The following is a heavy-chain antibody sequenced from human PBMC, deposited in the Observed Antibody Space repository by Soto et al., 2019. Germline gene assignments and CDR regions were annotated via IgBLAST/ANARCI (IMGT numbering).Heavy chain of an antibody. D-gene: IGHD3-9*01. CDR3: AVNILTAPFDY. Sequence: VLVKVSCKTSGYGFSSYGISWVRQAPGQGLEWMGWISAYNGNTNYAQKLQGRVTMTTDTSTSTAYMELRSLRSDDTAVYYCAVNILTAPFDYWGQGTLVTVSS. CDR2: ISAYNGNT. V-gene: IGHV1-18*01. J-gene: IGHJ4*02. CDR1: GYGFSSYG.